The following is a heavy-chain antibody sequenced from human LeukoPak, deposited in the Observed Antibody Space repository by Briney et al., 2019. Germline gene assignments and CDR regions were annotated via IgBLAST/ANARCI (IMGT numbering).Heavy chain of an antibody. CDR1: GGSISDSY. J-gene: IGHJ1*01. Sequence: SEALSLTCTVSGGSISDSYWCWMRQPAGKGLEWIGRVYRSGSTNYNPSLKSRVVISVDTSKNQFSLNLASVTAADTAVYFCARGETLDETPPGWVYFSHWGPGTLVTVSS. D-gene: IGHD4-23*01. CDR3: ARGETLDETPPGWVYFSH. CDR2: VYRSGST. V-gene: IGHV4-4*07.